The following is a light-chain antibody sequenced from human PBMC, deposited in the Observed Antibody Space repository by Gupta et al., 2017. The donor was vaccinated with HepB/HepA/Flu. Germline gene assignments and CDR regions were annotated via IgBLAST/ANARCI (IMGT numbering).Light chain of an antibody. CDR1: QGISSW. J-gene: IGKJ4*01. Sequence: DIQFTQSPSSVSASVGDRVTIPCRASQGISSWLAWYQQKPGEAPKLLIYAASSLQRGVPARFSGSGSGTDFTLTISSVQPEEFATYYCQQANSSPLTFGGGTKVEIK. V-gene: IGKV1-12*01. CDR3: QQANSSPLT. CDR2: AAS.